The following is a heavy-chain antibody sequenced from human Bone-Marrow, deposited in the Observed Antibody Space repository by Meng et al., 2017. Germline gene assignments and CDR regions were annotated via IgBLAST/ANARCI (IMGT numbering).Heavy chain of an antibody. V-gene: IGHV3-9*01. CDR3: ARDLRIVGATVLGY. Sequence: SLKISCAASGFAFDDFAMHWVRQAPGKGLEWVSGISWNSGSIHYADSVKGRFTISRDNSKNTLYLQMNSLRAEDTAVYYCARDLRIVGATVLGYWGQGTLVTVSS. D-gene: IGHD1-26*01. CDR2: ISWNSGSI. CDR1: GFAFDDFA. J-gene: IGHJ4*02.